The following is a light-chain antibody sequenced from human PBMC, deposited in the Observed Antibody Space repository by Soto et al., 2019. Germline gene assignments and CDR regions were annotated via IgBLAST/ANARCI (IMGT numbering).Light chain of an antibody. CDR1: SSNIGSNT. Sequence: QSVLTQPPSASGAPGQRVTISCSGGSSNIGSNTVNWYQQLPGTAPKLLICSTDQRPSGVPDRFSGSKSGTSASLAISGLQSSDVAGYYHATWDGSLTGYVFGTGTKLTVL. V-gene: IGLV1-44*01. J-gene: IGLJ1*01. CDR2: STD. CDR3: ATWDGSLTGYV.